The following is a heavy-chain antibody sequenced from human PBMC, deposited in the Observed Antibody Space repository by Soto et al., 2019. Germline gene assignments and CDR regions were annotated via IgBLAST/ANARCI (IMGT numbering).Heavy chain of an antibody. Sequence: GESLKISCKGSGYSFTSYWIGWVRQMPGKGLEWMGIIYPGDSDTRYSPSFQGQVTISADKSISTAYLQWSSLKASDTAMYYCARAYCGGDCYWDYYGMDVCGQGTTVTVSS. CDR1: GYSFTSYW. J-gene: IGHJ6*02. V-gene: IGHV5-51*01. D-gene: IGHD2-21*02. CDR2: IYPGDSDT. CDR3: ARAYCGGDCYWDYYGMDV.